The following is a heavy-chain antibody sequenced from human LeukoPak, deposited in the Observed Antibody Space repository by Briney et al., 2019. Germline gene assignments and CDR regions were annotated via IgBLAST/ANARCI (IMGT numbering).Heavy chain of an antibody. J-gene: IGHJ4*02. CDR1: GFTFSDYG. CDR3: ARDTDCSSTSCYVNALDY. CDR2: ISSSSSYI. D-gene: IGHD2-2*01. V-gene: IGHV3-21*01. Sequence: GGSLRLSCAASGFTFSDYGMHWVRQAPGKGLEWVSSISSSSSYIYYADSVKGRFTISRDNAKNSLYLQMNSLRAEDTAVYYCARDTDCSSTSCYVNALDYWGQGTLVTVSS.